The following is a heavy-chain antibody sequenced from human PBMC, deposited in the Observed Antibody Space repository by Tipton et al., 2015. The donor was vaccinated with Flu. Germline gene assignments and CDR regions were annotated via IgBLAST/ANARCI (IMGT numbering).Heavy chain of an antibody. V-gene: IGHV4-59*07. Sequence: TLSLTCTVSDDSISTYYFSWFRQPPGRGLEWIAYISHSRITNYNPSLKSRATMSVDTSKNQFSLNLTSVTAADTAVYYCARRYCTSGGACYYLDYWGQGTLVTVSS. CDR1: DDSISTYY. CDR2: ISHSRIT. D-gene: IGHD2-21*02. CDR3: ARRYCTSGGACYYLDY. J-gene: IGHJ4*02.